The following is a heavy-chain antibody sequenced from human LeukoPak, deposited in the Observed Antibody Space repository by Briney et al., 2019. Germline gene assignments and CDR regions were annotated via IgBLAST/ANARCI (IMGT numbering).Heavy chain of an antibody. Sequence: PGGSLRLSCAASVFTFSTYGFHWVRQAPGKGLEWVAFIPSDGSDNYYANSVKGRFTISRDNSKNTLYLQMNSLRAEDTAVYYCAKGLGDYEDFRLGYWGQGTLVTVSS. J-gene: IGHJ4*02. CDR1: VFTFSTYG. V-gene: IGHV3-30*02. D-gene: IGHD4-17*01. CDR3: AKGLGDYEDFRLGY. CDR2: IPSDGSDN.